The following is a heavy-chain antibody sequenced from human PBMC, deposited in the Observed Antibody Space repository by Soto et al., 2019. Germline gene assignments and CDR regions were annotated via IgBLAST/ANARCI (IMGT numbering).Heavy chain of an antibody. CDR2: IIPIFGTA. D-gene: IGHD1-26*01. CDR1: GGTFSSYA. J-gene: IGHJ4*02. V-gene: IGHV1-69*13. CDR3: ARDDSGFSGSHYIDNFNY. Sequence: ASVKVSCKASGGTFSSYAISWVRQAPGQGLEWMGGIIPIFGTANYAQKFQGRVTITADESTSTAYMELSSLRSEDTAVYYCARDDSGFSGSHYIDNFNYWGQGALVTVSS.